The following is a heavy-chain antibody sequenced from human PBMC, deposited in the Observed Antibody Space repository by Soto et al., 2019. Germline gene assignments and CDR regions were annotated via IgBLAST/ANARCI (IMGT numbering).Heavy chain of an antibody. CDR2: ISGSGGST. Sequence: GGSLRLSCAASGFTFSSYAMSWVRQAPGKGLEWVSAISGSGGSTYYADSVKGRFTISRDNSKNTLYLQMNCLRAEDTAVYYCAKDGVRGYDYDYFDYWGQGTLVTVSS. CDR3: AKDGVRGYDYDYFDY. CDR1: GFTFSSYA. J-gene: IGHJ4*02. D-gene: IGHD5-12*01. V-gene: IGHV3-23*01.